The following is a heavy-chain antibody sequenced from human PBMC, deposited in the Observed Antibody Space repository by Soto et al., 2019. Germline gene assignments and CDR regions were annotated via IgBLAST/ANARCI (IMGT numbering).Heavy chain of an antibody. CDR2: ISYDGSNK. J-gene: IGHJ6*02. Sequence: PGGSLRLSCAASGFTFSSYAMHWVRQAPGKGLEWVAVISYDGSNKYYADSVKGRFTISRDNAKNSLYLQMNSLRDEDTAVYYCARARAAANYYYGMDVWGQATTVTVS. D-gene: IGHD6-13*01. V-gene: IGHV3-30-3*01. CDR3: ARARAAANYYYGMDV. CDR1: GFTFSSYA.